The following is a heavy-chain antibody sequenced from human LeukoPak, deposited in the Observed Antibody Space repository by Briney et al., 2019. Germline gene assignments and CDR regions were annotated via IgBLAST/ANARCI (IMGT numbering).Heavy chain of an antibody. D-gene: IGHD1-26*01. J-gene: IGHJ4*02. CDR2: IGNSAGTI. Sequence: GGSRRLSCAASGFTFNDYYMSWIRQAPGKGLEWVSYIGNSAGTIYYADSVKGRFTISRDNAKNSLYLQMNSLRAEDTAVYYCARGGSGSYVYWGQGTLVTVSS. CDR3: ARGGSGSYVY. V-gene: IGHV3-11*01. CDR1: GFTFNDYY.